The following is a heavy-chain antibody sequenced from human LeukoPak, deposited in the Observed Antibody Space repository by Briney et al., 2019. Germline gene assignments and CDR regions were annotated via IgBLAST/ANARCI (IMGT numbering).Heavy chain of an antibody. V-gene: IGHV3-23*01. CDR2: TSSSDAGT. CDR1: GFTLSTYA. J-gene: IGHJ4*02. Sequence: GGSLRLSCAASGFTLSTYAMSWVRQTPGKGLEWVAATSSSDAGTYHADSVRGRFTISRDNSKNTLYLQMNSLRAEDAAVYYCAKDRPTVYSSSWLHFLDSWGQGTLVTVSS. D-gene: IGHD6-13*01. CDR3: AKDRPTVYSSSWLHFLDS.